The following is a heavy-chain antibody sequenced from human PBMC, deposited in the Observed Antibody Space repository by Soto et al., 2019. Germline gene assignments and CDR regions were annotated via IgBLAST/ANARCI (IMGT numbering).Heavy chain of an antibody. Sequence: SETLSLTCTVSGGSISSGGYYWSWIRQHPGKGLEWIGYIYYSGSTYYNPSLKSRVTISVDTSKNQFSLKLSSVTAADTAVYYCARVGDSYGVSYCAYWGQGTMGIVSA. CDR3: ARVGDSYGVSYCAY. J-gene: IGHJ4*02. CDR1: GGSISSGGYY. D-gene: IGHD5-18*01. CDR2: IYYSGST. V-gene: IGHV4-31*03.